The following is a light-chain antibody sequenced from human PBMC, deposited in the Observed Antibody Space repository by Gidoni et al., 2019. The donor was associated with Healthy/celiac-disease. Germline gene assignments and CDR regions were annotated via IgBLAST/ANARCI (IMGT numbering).Light chain of an antibody. Sequence: EIVMTQSPATLSVSPGERATLSCRASQSVSSNLAWYQQKPGQAPRLLIYGASTRATGIPARFSGSGSGTEFTLTISSLQSADFAVYYCQQYNNWPPYTFXQXTKLEIK. CDR1: QSVSSN. J-gene: IGKJ2*01. CDR3: QQYNNWPPYT. CDR2: GAS. V-gene: IGKV3-15*01.